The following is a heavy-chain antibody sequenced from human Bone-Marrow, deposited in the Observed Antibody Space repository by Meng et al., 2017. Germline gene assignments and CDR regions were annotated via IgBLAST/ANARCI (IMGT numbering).Heavy chain of an antibody. Sequence: ASVKVSCKASGYTFTSYYMHWVRQAPGQGLEWMGIINPSGGSTSYAQKFQGRVTMTRDTSTSTVYMELSSLRSEDTAVYYCARDPSVKDDFWSGYYSGERNWYYPWGQGTLVTVSS. D-gene: IGHD3-3*01. CDR3: ARDPSVKDDFWSGYYSGERNWYYP. J-gene: IGHJ5*02. V-gene: IGHV1-46*01. CDR1: GYTFTSYY. CDR2: INPSGGST.